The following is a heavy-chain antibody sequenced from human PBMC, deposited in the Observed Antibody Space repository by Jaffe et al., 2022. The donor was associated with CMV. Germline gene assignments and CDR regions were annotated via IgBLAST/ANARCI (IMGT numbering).Heavy chain of an antibody. V-gene: IGHV4-34*01. Sequence: QVQLQQWGAGLLKPSETLSLTCAVYGGSFSGYYWSWIRQPPGKGLEWIGEINHSGSTNYNPSLKSRVTISVDTSKNQFSLKLSSVTAADTAVYYCARRHSYGYYYYYYMDVWGKGTTVTVSS. D-gene: IGHD5-18*01. CDR2: INHSGST. J-gene: IGHJ6*03. CDR3: ARRHSYGYYYYYYMDV. CDR1: GGSFSGYY.